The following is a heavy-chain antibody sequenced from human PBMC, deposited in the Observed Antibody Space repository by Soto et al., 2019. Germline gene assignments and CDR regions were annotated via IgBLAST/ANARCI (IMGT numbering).Heavy chain of an antibody. CDR3: ARDHGGQSGNFIFDN. J-gene: IGHJ4*02. Sequence: GGSLTLCCPASGIPIINAWMGWVRPAPGKGVESVAVLWYHGSDKFYADSVKGRFTISRDNSKNTLYLQMNSLRAEDTAVYYCARDHGGQSGNFIFDNWGQGTQVTVSS. D-gene: IGHD3-16*01. CDR2: LWYHGSDK. V-gene: IGHV3-33*08. CDR1: GIPIINAW.